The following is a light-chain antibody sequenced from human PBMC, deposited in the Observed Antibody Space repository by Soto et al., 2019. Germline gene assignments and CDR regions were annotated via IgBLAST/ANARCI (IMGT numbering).Light chain of an antibody. J-gene: IGLJ2*01. CDR3: LLYFNVARV. Sequence: QAVVTQEPSLTVSPGGTVTLTCGSSTGAVTNGHYPYWFQQKPGQAPRTLIYDTTNRHSWTPARFSGSLLGGKAALTLSGAQPEDEAEYYCLLYFNVARVFGGGTKVTVL. V-gene: IGLV7-46*01. CDR1: TGAVTNGHY. CDR2: DTT.